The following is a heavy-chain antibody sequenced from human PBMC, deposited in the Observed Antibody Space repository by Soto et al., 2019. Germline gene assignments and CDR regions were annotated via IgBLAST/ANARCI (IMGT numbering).Heavy chain of an antibody. CDR2: ISYDGSNK. D-gene: IGHD6-19*01. CDR1: GFTFSSYG. V-gene: IGHV3-30*18. CDR3: AKEMRPHSSGGCFFY. J-gene: IGHJ4*02. Sequence: GGSLRLSCAASGFTFSSYGMHWVRQAPGKGLEWVAVISYDGSNKYYADSVKGRFTISRDNSKNTLYLQMNSLRAEDTAVYYCAKEMRPHSSGGCFFYWGQGTRVTVSS.